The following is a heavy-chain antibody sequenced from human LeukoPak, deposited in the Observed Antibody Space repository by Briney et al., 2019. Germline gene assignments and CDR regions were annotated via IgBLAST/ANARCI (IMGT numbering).Heavy chain of an antibody. Sequence: GGSLRLSCSASGFTFNACGMHWVRQAPGKGLEWVALISYNERNKVYADSVKGRFTIARDNSKKTLYLQVDSLRLDDTAVYYCAKDLGDYGDYDPPGYWGQGTLVTVSS. J-gene: IGHJ4*02. D-gene: IGHD4-17*01. CDR3: AKDLGDYGDYDPPGY. CDR1: GFTFNACG. V-gene: IGHV3-30*18. CDR2: ISYNERNK.